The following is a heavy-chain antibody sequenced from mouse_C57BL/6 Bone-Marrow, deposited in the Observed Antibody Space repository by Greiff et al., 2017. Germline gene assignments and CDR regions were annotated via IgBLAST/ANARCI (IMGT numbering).Heavy chain of an antibody. J-gene: IGHJ4*01. CDR3: ARGYDYDYAMDD. Sequence: VQLQQPGPELVKPGASVKISCKASGYSFTDYNMNWVKQSNGKSLEWIGVINPNYGTTSYNQKFKGKATLTVDKSSSTAYMQLNSLTSEDSAVYYCARGYDYDYAMDDWGQGTSVTVSS. CDR1: GYSFTDYN. D-gene: IGHD2-4*01. V-gene: IGHV1-39*01. CDR2: INPNYGTT.